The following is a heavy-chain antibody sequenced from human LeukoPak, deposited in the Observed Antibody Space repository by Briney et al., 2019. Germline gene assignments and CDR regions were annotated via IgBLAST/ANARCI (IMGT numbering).Heavy chain of an antibody. CDR3: ARHWETSSWYVDY. J-gene: IGHJ4*02. D-gene: IGHD6-13*01. CDR2: ISYSGST. CDR1: GGSISSYY. V-gene: IGHV4-59*08. Sequence: SETLSLTCTVSGGSISSYYWSWIRQPPGQGLEWIGYISYSGSTNYNPSLKSRVTISVDTSKNQLSLTLSSVTAADTAVYHCARHWETSSWYVDYWGQGTRVTVSS.